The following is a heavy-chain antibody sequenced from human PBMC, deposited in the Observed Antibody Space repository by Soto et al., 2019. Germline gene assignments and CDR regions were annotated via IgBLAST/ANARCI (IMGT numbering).Heavy chain of an antibody. Sequence: TSETLSLTCTVSGGSISSSSYYWGWIRQPPGKGLEWIGSIYYSGYTYYNPSLKSRVTISVDTSKNQFSLKLSSVTAADTAVYYCARHFPGPRVEYQLPRPYYYYGMDVWGQGTTVTVSS. CDR3: ARHFPGPRVEYQLPRPYYYYGMDV. J-gene: IGHJ6*02. CDR2: IYYSGYT. D-gene: IGHD2-2*01. V-gene: IGHV4-39*01. CDR1: GGSISSSSYY.